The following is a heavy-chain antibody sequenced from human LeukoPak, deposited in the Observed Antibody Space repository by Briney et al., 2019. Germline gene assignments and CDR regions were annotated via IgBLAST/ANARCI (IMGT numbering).Heavy chain of an antibody. CDR2: IYWDDDK. CDR1: GFSLSTSGVG. V-gene: IGHV2-5*02. J-gene: IGHJ4*02. CDR3: AHITSGSYYFDY. D-gene: IGHD3-10*01. Sequence: SGPTLVNPTQTLTLTCTFSGFSLSTSGVGVGWIRQPPGKALEWLALIYWDDDKRYSPSLKSRLTITKDTSKNQVVLTMTNMDPVDTATYYCAHITSGSYYFDYWGQGTLVTVSS.